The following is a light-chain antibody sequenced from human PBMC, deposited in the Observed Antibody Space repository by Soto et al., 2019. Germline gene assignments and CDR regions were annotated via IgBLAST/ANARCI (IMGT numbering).Light chain of an antibody. V-gene: IGLV2-14*03. Sequence: QSVLTQPASVSGSPGQSITISCTGTNNNIGAYNYVSWYQQHPGKAPKLIIYDVNYRPSGVSHRFSGSKSDNTASLTISGLQAEDEADYHCSSSATSTQVVFGGGTQLTVL. J-gene: IGLJ7*01. CDR1: NNNIGAYNY. CDR2: DVN. CDR3: SSSATSTQVV.